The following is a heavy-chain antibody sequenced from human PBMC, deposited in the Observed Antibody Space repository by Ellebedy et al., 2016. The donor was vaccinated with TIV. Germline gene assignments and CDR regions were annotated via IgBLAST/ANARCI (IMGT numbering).Heavy chain of an antibody. D-gene: IGHD3-10*01. CDR2: IYPGDSDT. Sequence: GESLKISCKGSGYSFTSYWIGWVRQIPGKGLEWMGIIYPGDSDTRYSPSFQGPVTISADKSISTAYLQWSSLKAPDTAMYYCASHRWFGESDAFDIWGQGTMVTVSS. V-gene: IGHV5-51*01. CDR3: ASHRWFGESDAFDI. J-gene: IGHJ3*02. CDR1: GYSFTSYW.